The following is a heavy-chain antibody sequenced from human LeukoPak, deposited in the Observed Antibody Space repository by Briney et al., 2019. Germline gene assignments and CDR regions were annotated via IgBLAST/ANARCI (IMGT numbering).Heavy chain of an antibody. J-gene: IGHJ3*02. V-gene: IGHV4-38-2*02. CDR2: MFHSGST. CDR1: GYSISSGHY. D-gene: IGHD4-23*01. CDR3: ARLPTVVTRVAFDI. Sequence: SETLSLTCTVSGYSISSGHYWAWIRQSPEKGLEWIASMFHSGSTYYNPSLKSRVTTSADTSKNEFSLKLSSVTAADTAVYYCARLPTVVTRVAFDIWGQGTMVTVSS.